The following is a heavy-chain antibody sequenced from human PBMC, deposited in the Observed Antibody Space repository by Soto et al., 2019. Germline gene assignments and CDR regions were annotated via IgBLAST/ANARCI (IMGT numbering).Heavy chain of an antibody. CDR3: ARDHYYVSGGRLYYYGLDV. CDR1: GFTFSAYN. D-gene: IGHD3-10*01. V-gene: IGHV3-48*02. J-gene: IGHJ6*02. Sequence: EVQLVESGGGLVQPGGSLRLSCAASGFTFSAYNMNWVRRAPGKGLEWVSSISGSSSTIYYPDSVKGRFTISRDNAKNSLYLQMHSLRNEDTAVYYCARDHYYVSGGRLYYYGLDVWGQGTTVTVSS. CDR2: ISGSSSTI.